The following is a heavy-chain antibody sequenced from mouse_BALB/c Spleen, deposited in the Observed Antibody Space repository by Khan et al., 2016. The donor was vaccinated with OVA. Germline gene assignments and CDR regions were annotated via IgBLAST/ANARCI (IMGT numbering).Heavy chain of an antibody. CDR3: ARNSYMYDFTY. CDR1: GFSLTTYG. D-gene: IGHD2-14*01. Sequence: QVQLQQSGPGLLQPSQSLSITCTVSGFSLTTYGVHWVRQSPGKGLEWLGLIWSGGNTDYNTAFISRLSISKDNSKSQVFFKMNSLQADDTGIYYCARNSYMYDFTYWGQGTLVTVSA. CDR2: IWSGGNT. J-gene: IGHJ3*01. V-gene: IGHV2-4-1*01.